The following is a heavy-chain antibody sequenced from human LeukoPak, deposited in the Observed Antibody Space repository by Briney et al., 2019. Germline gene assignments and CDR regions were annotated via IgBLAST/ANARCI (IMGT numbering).Heavy chain of an antibody. CDR3: ARITRSAGPNYYMDV. J-gene: IGHJ6*03. CDR2: FYSGGGT. CDR1: GFTVSSNY. V-gene: IGHV3-53*01. Sequence: GGSLRLSCAASGFTVSSNYVTWVRQAPGKGLEWVSVFYSGGGTYYAHSVQGRFTISRDSSKNTLYLQMNSLRAEDTAVYYCARITRSAGPNYYMDVWGKGTTVTVSS. D-gene: IGHD2-2*01.